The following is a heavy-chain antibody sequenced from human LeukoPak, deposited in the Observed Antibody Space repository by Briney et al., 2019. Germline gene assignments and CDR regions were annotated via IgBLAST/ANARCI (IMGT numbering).Heavy chain of an antibody. Sequence: GGSLRLSCAASGFTFSTYWMSWVRQAPGKGLEWVANIKQDGIEKYNVHTVKGRFTISRDNAKNSLYLQMNSLRAEDTAVYYCARQLERYYYYYYGMDVWGQGTTVTVSS. CDR2: IKQDGIEK. CDR3: ARQLERYYYYYYGMDV. D-gene: IGHD1-1*01. CDR1: GFTFSTYW. V-gene: IGHV3-7*05. J-gene: IGHJ6*02.